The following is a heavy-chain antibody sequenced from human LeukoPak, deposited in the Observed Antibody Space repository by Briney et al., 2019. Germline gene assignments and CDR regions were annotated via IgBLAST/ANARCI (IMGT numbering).Heavy chain of an antibody. CDR2: IYYSEST. D-gene: IGHD3-9*01. J-gene: IGHJ6*03. V-gene: IGHV4-59*01. CDR1: GGSISSYY. Sequence: SETLSLTCTVSGGSISSYYWSWIRQPPGKGLEWIGYIYYSESTNYNPSLKSRVTISVDTSKNQFSLKLSSVTAADTAVYYCAGGYFDWSAYYYYMDVWGKGTTVTVSS. CDR3: AGGYFDWSAYYYYMDV.